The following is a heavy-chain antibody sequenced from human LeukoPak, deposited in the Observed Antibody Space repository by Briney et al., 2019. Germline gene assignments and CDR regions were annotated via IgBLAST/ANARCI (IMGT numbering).Heavy chain of an antibody. J-gene: IGHJ5*02. CDR1: GGSISSNSYY. Sequence: SETLSLTCAVSGGSISSNSYYWGWIRQPPGKGLEWIGSIYYSGSTYYNPSLKSRVTISVDTSKNQFSLKLSSVTAADTAVYYCARDLGAAAGSGWFDPWGQGTLVTVSS. D-gene: IGHD6-13*01. V-gene: IGHV4-39*02. CDR2: IYYSGST. CDR3: ARDLGAAAGSGWFDP.